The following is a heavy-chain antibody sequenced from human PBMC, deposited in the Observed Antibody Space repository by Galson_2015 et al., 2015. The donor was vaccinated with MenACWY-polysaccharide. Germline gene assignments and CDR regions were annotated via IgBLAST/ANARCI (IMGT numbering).Heavy chain of an antibody. Sequence: SLRLSCAASGFAFSSHAMGWVRRAPEKGLEWVSSITGDGSTSFYADSVRGRFTLSKDNSQNTLFLQMNSLRAEDTALYYCAKITLHSPNFDPRAQGTLVTDSS. D-gene: IGHD2/OR15-2a*01. CDR3: AKITLHSPNFDP. V-gene: IGHV3-23*01. J-gene: IGHJ5*02. CDR2: ITGDGSTS. CDR1: GFAFSSHA.